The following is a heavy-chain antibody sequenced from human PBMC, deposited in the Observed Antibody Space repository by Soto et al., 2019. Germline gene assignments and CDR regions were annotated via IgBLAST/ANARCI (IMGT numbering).Heavy chain of an antibody. V-gene: IGHV4-31*03. Sequence: SSETLSLTCTVSGGSISSGGYYWSWIRQHPGKGLEWIGYIYYSGSTYYNPSLKSRVTISVDTSKNQFSLKLSSVTAADTAVYYCARRSYSSGWYYFDYWGQGTLVTVSS. D-gene: IGHD6-19*01. J-gene: IGHJ4*02. CDR3: ARRSYSSGWYYFDY. CDR2: IYYSGST. CDR1: GGSISSGGYY.